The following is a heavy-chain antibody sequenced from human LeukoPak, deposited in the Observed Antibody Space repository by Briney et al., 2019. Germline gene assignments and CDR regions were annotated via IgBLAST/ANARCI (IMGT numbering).Heavy chain of an antibody. CDR1: GFTFSSYA. D-gene: IGHD3-10*01. J-gene: IGHJ4*02. Sequence: GGSLRLSCAASGFTFSSYAMSWVRQAPGKGLEWVSAISGSGGSTYYADSVKGRFTISRDNSKNTLYLQMNSLRAEDTAVYYCAKAMVRGVINSLDYWGQGTLVTVSS. CDR2: ISGSGGST. CDR3: AKAMVRGVINSLDY. V-gene: IGHV3-23*01.